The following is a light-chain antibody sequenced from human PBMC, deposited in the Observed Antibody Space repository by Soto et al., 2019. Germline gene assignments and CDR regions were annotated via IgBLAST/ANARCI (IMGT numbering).Light chain of an antibody. CDR1: QSVSSN. CDR2: GAS. J-gene: IGKJ1*01. Sequence: EIMMTQSPATLSVSPGERATRSCRASQSVSSNLAWYQQKPDQAPRLLIYGASTRATGIPARFSGSGSGTEFTLTISSLQSEDFAVYYCQQYNNWPPWTFGQGTKVDIK. V-gene: IGKV3-15*01. CDR3: QQYNNWPPWT.